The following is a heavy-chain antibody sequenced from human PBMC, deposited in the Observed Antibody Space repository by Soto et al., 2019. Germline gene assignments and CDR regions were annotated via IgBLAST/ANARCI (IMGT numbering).Heavy chain of an antibody. CDR1: GFTFQNYA. D-gene: IGHD3-3*01. CDR2: ISGGGIDT. J-gene: IGHJ4*02. V-gene: IGHV3-23*02. Sequence: EVQLVESGGGLVQPGGSLILSCAVSGFTFQNYAMSWVRQVPGKGPEWVSGISGGGIDTYYVDSVKGRFIISRDNSRNTLYLQMNTLRADDTAIYYCAKETDGIGVPLFDSWGQGTLVTVSS. CDR3: AKETDGIGVPLFDS.